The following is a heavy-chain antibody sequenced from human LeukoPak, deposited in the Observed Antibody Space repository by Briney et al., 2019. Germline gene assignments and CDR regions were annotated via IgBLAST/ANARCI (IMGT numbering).Heavy chain of an antibody. D-gene: IGHD4-17*01. CDR3: ASRDYGDFDY. Sequence: SETLSLTCTVSGSSISSSSYYWGWIRQPPGKGLEWIGSIYYSGSTYYNPSLKSRVTISVDTSKNQFSLKLSSVTAADTAVYYCASRDYGDFDYWGQGTLVTVSS. CDR2: IYYSGST. V-gene: IGHV4-39*01. J-gene: IGHJ4*02. CDR1: GSSISSSSYY.